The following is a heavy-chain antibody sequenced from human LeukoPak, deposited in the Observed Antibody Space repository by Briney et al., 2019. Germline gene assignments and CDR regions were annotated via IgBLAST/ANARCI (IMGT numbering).Heavy chain of an antibody. CDR2: IDPNSGGT. CDR1: GYILSDYY. CDR3: ARSRRPFYYYGMHV. J-gene: IGHJ6*02. V-gene: IGHV1-2*02. Sequence: ASVQVSCKASGYILSDYYVHWIRQAPGHGLEWMGWIDPNSGGTPHAPNFQGRATMTRESAISTVYLVLRRLTSDDTAIYYCARSRRPFYYYGMHVWGLGTSVTVSS.